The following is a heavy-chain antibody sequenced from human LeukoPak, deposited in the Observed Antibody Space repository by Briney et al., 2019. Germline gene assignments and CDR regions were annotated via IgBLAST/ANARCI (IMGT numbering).Heavy chain of an antibody. CDR3: ARVGSSSGYYYSFDY. V-gene: IGHV3-7*01. CDR2: IKQDGSEK. CDR1: GFTFSSYW. J-gene: IGHJ4*02. D-gene: IGHD3-22*01. Sequence: GGSLRLSCAASGFTFSSYWMSWVRQAPGKGLEWVANIKQDGSEKYYVDSVKGRFTISRDNAKNSLYLQMNSLRAEDTAVYYCARVGSSSGYYYSFDYWGQGTLVTVSS.